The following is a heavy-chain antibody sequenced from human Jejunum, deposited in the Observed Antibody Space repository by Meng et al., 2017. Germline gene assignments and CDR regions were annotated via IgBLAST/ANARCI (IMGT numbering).Heavy chain of an antibody. CDR1: GGSMNSAGHY. D-gene: IGHD4-23*01. CDR2: IHYSGGT. V-gene: IGHV4-31*03. CDR3: ARATAGNSEYFQN. J-gene: IGHJ1*01. Sequence: QVHQQESGPGLVKPAQTLSLTCTVSGGSMNSAGHYWSWIRQDPGKGLEWIGYIHYSGGTYYNPSLKSRVTISVDTSKNQFSLKLNSVSAADTAVYYCARATAGNSEYFQNWGQGTLVTVSS.